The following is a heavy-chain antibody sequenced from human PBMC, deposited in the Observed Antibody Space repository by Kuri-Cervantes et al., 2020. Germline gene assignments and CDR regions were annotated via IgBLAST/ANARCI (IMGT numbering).Heavy chain of an antibody. J-gene: IGHJ6*02. Sequence: GESLKISCAASGFTFSSYSMNWVRQAPGKGLEWVSSISSSSSYIYYADSVKGRFTISRDNAKNSLYLQMNSLRAEDTAMYYCARGQGVGCSSTSCYGGDYYGMDVWGQGTTGTGS. V-gene: IGHV3-21*01. CDR3: ARGQGVGCSSTSCYGGDYYGMDV. CDR1: GFTFSSYS. D-gene: IGHD2-2*01. CDR2: ISSSSSYI.